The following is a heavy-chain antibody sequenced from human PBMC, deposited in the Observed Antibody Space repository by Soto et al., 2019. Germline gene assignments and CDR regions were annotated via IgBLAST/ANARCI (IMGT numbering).Heavy chain of an antibody. J-gene: IGHJ4*02. CDR3: AKGSIEYSASVDN. D-gene: IGHD5-12*01. CDR2: ISARGGSS. CDR1: GFSFSSYA. Sequence: EVQLLESGGGLVQPGGSLRLSCAASGFSFSSYAMVWVRQAPGKGLEWVSVISARGGSSYFADSVKGRFTISRDNSKNVLSLEMNSVRFEDTAIYFCAKGSIEYSASVDNWGQGTLVLVSS. V-gene: IGHV3-23*01.